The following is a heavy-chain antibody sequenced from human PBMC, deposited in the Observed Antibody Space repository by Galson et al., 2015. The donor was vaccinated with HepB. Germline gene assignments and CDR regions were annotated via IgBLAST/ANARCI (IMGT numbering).Heavy chain of an antibody. CDR1: GGTFSSYA. D-gene: IGHD3-9*01. CDR3: ASGENYDILTGYPYFDY. J-gene: IGHJ4*02. CDR2: IIPIFGTA. V-gene: IGHV1-69*06. Sequence: SVKVSCKASGGTFSSYAISWVRQAPGQGLEWMGGIIPIFGTANYAQKFQGRVTITADKSTSTAYMELSSLRSEDTAVYYCASGENYDILTGYPYFDYWGQGTLVTVSS.